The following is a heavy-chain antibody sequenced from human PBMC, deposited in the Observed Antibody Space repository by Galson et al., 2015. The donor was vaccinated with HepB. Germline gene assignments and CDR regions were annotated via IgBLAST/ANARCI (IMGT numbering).Heavy chain of an antibody. CDR2: VSSLGSYT. J-gene: IGHJ5*02. CDR3: ARAWDYQGLDWFDP. Sequence: SLRLSCAGSGFTFRNHAMHWVRQALGKGLEWVSYVSSLGSYTYYADSVKGRFTLYRDNAKNSLYLQMDTLTAEDTAVYYCARAWDYQGLDWFDPWGKGTLVSVSS. CDR1: GFTFRNHA. V-gene: IGHV3-21*01. D-gene: IGHD4/OR15-4a*01.